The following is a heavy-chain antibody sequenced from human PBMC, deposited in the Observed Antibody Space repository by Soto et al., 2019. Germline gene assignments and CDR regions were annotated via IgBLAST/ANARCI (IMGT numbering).Heavy chain of an antibody. CDR3: ARDLMWERNYYYYGMDV. CDR1: GFTFSSYW. V-gene: IGHV3-7*01. J-gene: IGHJ6*02. CDR2: IKQDGSEK. Sequence: PGGSLRLSCAASGFTFSSYWMSWVRQAPGKGLEWVANIKQDGSEKYYVDSVKGRFTISRDNAKNSLYLQMNSLRAEDTAVYYCARDLMWERNYYYYGMDVWGQGTTVTVSS. D-gene: IGHD1-26*01.